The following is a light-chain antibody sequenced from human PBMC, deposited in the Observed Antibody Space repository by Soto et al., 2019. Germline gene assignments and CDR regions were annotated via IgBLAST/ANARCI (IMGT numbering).Light chain of an antibody. Sequence: QAVVTQEPSLTVSPGGTVTLTCGSSTGAVTSGHYPYWVQQRSGQAPRTLIYDAVNRHSWTPARFSGSLLGGKAALTLSGAQPEDEGDYYCLLYCGGVVLFGGGTKVTVL. CDR2: DAV. J-gene: IGLJ2*01. CDR3: LLYCGGVVL. CDR1: TGAVTSGHY. V-gene: IGLV7-46*01.